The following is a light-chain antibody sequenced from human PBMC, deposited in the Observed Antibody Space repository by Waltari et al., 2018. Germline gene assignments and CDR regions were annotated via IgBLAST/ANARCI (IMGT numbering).Light chain of an antibody. CDR3: CSYAGKYTSV. Sequence: QSALTQPRSVSGSPGHSVTFSCTGTASDVGGYKYVSWYQQHPVKVPKLIIYNVDQRPSGVPDRFSGSKSGNTASLTISGLQAEDEADYYCCSYAGKYTSVFGGGTKLTVL. CDR1: ASDVGGYKY. V-gene: IGLV2-11*01. CDR2: NVD. J-gene: IGLJ2*01.